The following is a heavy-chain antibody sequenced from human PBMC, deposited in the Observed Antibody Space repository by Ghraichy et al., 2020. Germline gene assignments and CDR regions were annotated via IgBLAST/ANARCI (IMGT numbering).Heavy chain of an antibody. D-gene: IGHD3-22*01. Sequence: SQTISLTCTVSGGSIRSSGYFWGWIRQSPRKGLEWIGNIFYTGSAYYNPSLKSRVTISIDTSKNQFSLRLSSVTAADTAMYYCARDSGDDCRGYYRRDFYYYGMDVWGHGTTVTVSS. V-gene: IGHV4-39*07. CDR1: GGSIRSSGYF. CDR3: ARDSGDDCRGYYRRDFYYYGMDV. J-gene: IGHJ6*02. CDR2: IFYTGSA.